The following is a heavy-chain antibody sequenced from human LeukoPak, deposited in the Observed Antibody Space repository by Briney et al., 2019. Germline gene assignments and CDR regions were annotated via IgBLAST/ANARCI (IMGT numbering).Heavy chain of an antibody. D-gene: IGHD3-10*01. Sequence: SETLSLTCTVSGGSISSSSYYWGWIRQPPGRGLEWIGSIYFSGSTYYNASLKRRVPISVDTSKNQFSLKLSSVTAADTTVYFCARKTGSFDAFDIWGQRTMVTVSS. CDR2: IYFSGST. CDR3: ARKTGSFDAFDI. J-gene: IGHJ3*02. CDR1: GGSISSSSYY. V-gene: IGHV4-39*01.